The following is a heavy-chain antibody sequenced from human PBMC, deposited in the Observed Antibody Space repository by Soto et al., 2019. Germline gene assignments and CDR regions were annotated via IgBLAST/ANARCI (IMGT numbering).Heavy chain of an antibody. CDR1: RYSFTNYW. J-gene: IGHJ4*02. CDR3: ARRPMGGYFDY. Sequence: PGASLKISCKGSRYSFTNYWIGWVRQMPGEGLEWMGIIYPGDSDTRYRPYFQGQVSISAHKSISTAYLQWSSLKASDTAMYYCARRPMGGYFDYWGQGTLVTVSS. V-gene: IGHV5-51*01. D-gene: IGHD3-16*01. CDR2: IYPGDSDT.